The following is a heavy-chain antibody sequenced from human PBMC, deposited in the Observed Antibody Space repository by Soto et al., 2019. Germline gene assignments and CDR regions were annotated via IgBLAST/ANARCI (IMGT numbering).Heavy chain of an antibody. CDR2: ISGSGGST. D-gene: IGHD3-10*01. CDR1: GFTFSSYA. V-gene: IGHV3-23*01. Sequence: EVQLLESGGGLVQPGGSLRLSCAASGFTFSSYAMSWVRQAPGKGLEWVSAISGSGGSTYYADSVKGRFTISRDNSKNTLYLQMNSLRAEDTAVYYCAKDVGSGSGSYYNLLKYYFDYWGQGTLVTVSS. CDR3: AKDVGSGSGSYYNLLKYYFDY. J-gene: IGHJ4*02.